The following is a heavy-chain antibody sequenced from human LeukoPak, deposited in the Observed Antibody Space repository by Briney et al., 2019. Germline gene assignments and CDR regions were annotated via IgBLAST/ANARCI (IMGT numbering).Heavy chain of an antibody. V-gene: IGHV3-30*15. Sequence: GGSLRLSCAVSGFTFSAYAVHWVRQAPGKGLEWVAVISYDGSNKYYADSVKGRFTISGDKSKDTLFLQMSSLRPEDTAVYYCARGPGPIAGAKNPFDIWGQGTMVTVSS. J-gene: IGHJ3*02. CDR1: GFTFSAYA. CDR3: ARGPGPIAGAKNPFDI. CDR2: ISYDGSNK. D-gene: IGHD1-26*01.